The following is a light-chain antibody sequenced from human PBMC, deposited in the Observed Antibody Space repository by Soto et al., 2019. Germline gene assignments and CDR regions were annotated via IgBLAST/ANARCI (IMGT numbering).Light chain of an antibody. CDR3: QQYNNWPGT. J-gene: IGKJ3*01. Sequence: ERVMTQSPATLSVSPGERATLSCRASQTVGINLAWYQQKPGQAPRLLIYDASTRATGIPARFSGSASGTEFTLPISSLQSEDLAVYYCQQYNNWPGTFGPGTKVDVK. CDR2: DAS. V-gene: IGKV3-15*01. CDR1: QTVGIN.